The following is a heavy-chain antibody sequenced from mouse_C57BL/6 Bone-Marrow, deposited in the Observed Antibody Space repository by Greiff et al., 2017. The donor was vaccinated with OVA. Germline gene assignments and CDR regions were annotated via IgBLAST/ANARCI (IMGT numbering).Heavy chain of an antibody. CDR1: GFTFSSYG. D-gene: IGHD3-3*01. CDR3: ARHEGTGMDY. V-gene: IGHV5-6*01. CDR2: ISSGGSYT. J-gene: IGHJ4*01. Sequence: EVKLMESGGDLVKPGGSLNLSCAASGFTFSSYGMSWVRQTPDKRLEWVATISSGGSYTYYPDSVKGRFTISRDNAKNTLYLQMSSLKSEDTAMYYCARHEGTGMDYWGQGTSVTVSS.